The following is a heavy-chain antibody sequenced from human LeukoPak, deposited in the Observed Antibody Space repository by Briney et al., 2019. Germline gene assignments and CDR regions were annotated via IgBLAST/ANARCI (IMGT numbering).Heavy chain of an antibody. CDR3: ARAGYDILTGYPTDAFDI. CDR1: GYTFTSYG. Sequence: GASVKVSCKASGYTFTSYGISWVRQAPGQGLEWMGWIGAYNGNTNSAQKLQSIVTMTTDTSTSTAYLELRSLRSGDTAVYYCARAGYDILTGYPTDAFDIWGRGTMVTVSS. V-gene: IGHV1-18*01. J-gene: IGHJ3*02. D-gene: IGHD3-9*01. CDR2: IGAYNGNT.